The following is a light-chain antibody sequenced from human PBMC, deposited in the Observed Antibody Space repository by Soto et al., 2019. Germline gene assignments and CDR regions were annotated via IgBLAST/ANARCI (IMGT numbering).Light chain of an antibody. CDR3: QQYVNSPLT. CDR2: RAS. J-gene: IGKJ4*01. Sequence: EIVLTQSPGTLSLSPGERATLSCRASQSVSSTYLAWYQQKPGQAPRLLIYRASSRATGIPDRFSGSGSGTEFTLTISRLEPEDFAVYYCQQYVNSPLTFGGGTKVEMK. CDR1: QSVSSTY. V-gene: IGKV3-20*01.